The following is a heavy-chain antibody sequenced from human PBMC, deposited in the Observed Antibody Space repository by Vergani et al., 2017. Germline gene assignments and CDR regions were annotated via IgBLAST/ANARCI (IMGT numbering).Heavy chain of an antibody. Sequence: QVQLQESGPGLVKPSETLSLTCTVSGAAIKDFYWSWFRQPPGKGLEWIGYVYYTGSTTYNTSLKSRVTISVDTSNNQFSLRMTSLTAADTAIYYCAGDRDLYCRSSTSCHNWFDPWGQGSLVTVSS. CDR2: VYYTGST. CDR3: AGDRDLYCRSSTSCHNWFDP. CDR1: GAAIKDFY. D-gene: IGHD2-2*01. V-gene: IGHV4-59*01. J-gene: IGHJ5*02.